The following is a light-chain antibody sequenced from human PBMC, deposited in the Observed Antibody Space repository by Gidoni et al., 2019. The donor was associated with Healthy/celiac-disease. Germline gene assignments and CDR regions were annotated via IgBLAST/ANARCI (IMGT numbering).Light chain of an antibody. J-gene: IGKJ2*01. V-gene: IGKV1-39*01. CDR2: AAS. CDR3: QQYYSAPYT. Sequence: GARVTITCRASQSISSYLNWYQQKPGKAPKLLIYAASSLQRAVPSRFSGSGSGTDFTLSISSLHPEDFATYYCQQYYSAPYTFGQGTKLEIK. CDR1: QSISSY.